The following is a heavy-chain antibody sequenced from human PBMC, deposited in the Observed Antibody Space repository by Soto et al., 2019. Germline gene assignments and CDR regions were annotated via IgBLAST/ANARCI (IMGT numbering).Heavy chain of an antibody. Sequence: ASVKVSCKASGYSFTNYGFSWLRQAPGQGLEWMGWISTYNGNTDYPQKFQGRVTMTTDTSTSTAYMELRSLRSDDTAVYYCARYFYFSGGTSGGMHFWYQGTTRTGSS. V-gene: IGHV1-18*01. J-gene: IGHJ6*02. CDR3: ARYFYFSGGTSGGMHF. CDR1: GYSFTNYG. CDR2: ISTYNGNT. D-gene: IGHD2-15*01.